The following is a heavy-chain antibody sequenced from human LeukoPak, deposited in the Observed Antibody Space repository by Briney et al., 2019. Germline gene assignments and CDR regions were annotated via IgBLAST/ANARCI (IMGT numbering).Heavy chain of an antibody. CDR1: GFTFSSNY. J-gene: IGHJ6*03. V-gene: IGHV3-66*01. D-gene: IGHD6-19*01. CDR3: ARDIPHLPGYSSGWPYYYMDV. CDR2: IYSGGST. Sequence: GGSLRLSCAASGFTFSSNYMSWVRQAPGKGLEWVSVIYSGGSTYYADSVKGRFTISRDNSKNTLYLQMNSLRAEDTAVYYCARDIPHLPGYSSGWPYYYMDVWGKGTTVTISS.